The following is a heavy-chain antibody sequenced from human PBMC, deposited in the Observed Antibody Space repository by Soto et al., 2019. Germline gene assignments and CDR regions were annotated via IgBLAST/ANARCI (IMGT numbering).Heavy chain of an antibody. CDR2: IYYSGST. J-gene: IGHJ4*02. CDR3: ARVGGLAARTFDY. D-gene: IGHD6-6*01. CDR1: GGPISDFY. Sequence: SETLSLTCTVSGGPISDFYWSWIRQPPGKGLEWIGYIYYSGSTNYNPSLKSRVTISVDTSKNQFSLNLRSMSPADTAVYYCARVGGLAARTFDYWGPGTLVTVSS. V-gene: IGHV4-59*01.